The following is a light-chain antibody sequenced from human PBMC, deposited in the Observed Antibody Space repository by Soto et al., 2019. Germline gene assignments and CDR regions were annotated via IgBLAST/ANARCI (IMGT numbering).Light chain of an antibody. Sequence: DIQMTQSPSSLSASEGDRVTFTCRASHSISSYLNWYQQKPGKAPNLLIYAATSLQSGVPSRFSGSGSGTDFTLTINSLQPEEYATYYCQQSYSTVWTFGQGTKVEIK. V-gene: IGKV1-39*01. CDR2: AAT. CDR1: HSISSY. J-gene: IGKJ1*01. CDR3: QQSYSTVWT.